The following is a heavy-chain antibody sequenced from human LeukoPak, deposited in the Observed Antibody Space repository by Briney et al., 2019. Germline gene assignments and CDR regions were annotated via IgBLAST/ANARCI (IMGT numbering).Heavy chain of an antibody. J-gene: IGHJ4*02. D-gene: IGHD3-10*01. Sequence: ASVKVSCKASGYTFAGYYMHWVRQAPGQGLEWMGWINPNSGGTNYAQKFQGRVTMTRDTSISTAYMELSRLRSDDTAVYYCARGYMVRGVIPLSYWGQGTLVTVSS. CDR2: INPNSGGT. CDR3: ARGYMVRGVIPLSY. CDR1: GYTFAGYY. V-gene: IGHV1-2*02.